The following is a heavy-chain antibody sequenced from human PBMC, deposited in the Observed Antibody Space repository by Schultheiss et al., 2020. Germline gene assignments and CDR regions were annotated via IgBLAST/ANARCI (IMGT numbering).Heavy chain of an antibody. D-gene: IGHD1-7*01. CDR1: GDSISSGNW. V-gene: IGHV4-4*02. J-gene: IGHJ5*02. Sequence: AETLSLICAVSGDSISSGNWWSWVRQPPGKGLEWIGYIYYSGSTYYNPSLKSRVTISVDTSKNQFSLKLSSVTAADTAVYYCARGAGTTLCNWFDPWGQGTLVTVSS. CDR2: IYYSGST. CDR3: ARGAGTTLCNWFDP.